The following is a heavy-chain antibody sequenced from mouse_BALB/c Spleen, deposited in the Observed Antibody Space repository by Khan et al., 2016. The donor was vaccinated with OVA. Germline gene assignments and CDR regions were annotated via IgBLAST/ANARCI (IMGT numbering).Heavy chain of an antibody. CDR3: ARIKKIVVTYFDY. D-gene: IGHD1-1*01. CDR1: GYTFTSYW. Sequence: QVQLQQPGAELVKAGASVKMSCKASGYTFTSYWMHWVKQRLGQGLEWFAETNPTNGRTYYNEKFKSKATLTVDKYSSKAYMLLRGPTFEDSAVYYCARIKKIVVTYFDYWGQGTTLTVSS. CDR2: TNPTNGRT. V-gene: IGHV1S81*02. J-gene: IGHJ2*01.